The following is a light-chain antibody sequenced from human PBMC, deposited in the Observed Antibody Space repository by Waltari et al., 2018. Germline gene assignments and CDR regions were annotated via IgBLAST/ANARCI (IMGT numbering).Light chain of an antibody. V-gene: IGLV6-57*02. Sequence: NFMLTQPHSVSESPGKTVTSSCTGSSGSIASNYVQWYQQRPGSAPTTLIYEDNQRPSGVPDRFSGSIDSSSNSASLTISGLKTEDEADYYCQSYDSSTLWVFGGGTKLTVL. J-gene: IGLJ3*02. CDR3: QSYDSSTLWV. CDR2: EDN. CDR1: SGSIASNY.